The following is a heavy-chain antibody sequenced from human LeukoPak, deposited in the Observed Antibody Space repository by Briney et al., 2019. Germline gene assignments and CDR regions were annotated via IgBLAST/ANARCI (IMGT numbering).Heavy chain of an antibody. Sequence: SVKVSCKASGGTFSSYAISWVRQAPGQGLEWMGGIILIFGTANYAQKFQGRVTITADESTSTAYMELSSLRSEDTAVYYCATVYYYDSSGSRLPHAGGAFDIWGQGTMVTVSS. CDR3: ATVYYYDSSGSRLPHAGGAFDI. V-gene: IGHV1-69*13. CDR1: GGTFSSYA. J-gene: IGHJ3*02. D-gene: IGHD3-22*01. CDR2: IILIFGTA.